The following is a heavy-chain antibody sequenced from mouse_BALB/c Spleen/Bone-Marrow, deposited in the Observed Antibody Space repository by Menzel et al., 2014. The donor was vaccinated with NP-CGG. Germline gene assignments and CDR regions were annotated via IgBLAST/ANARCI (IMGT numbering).Heavy chain of an antibody. D-gene: IGHD1-1*01. CDR2: ISSGSSTV. CDR1: GFTFSSFG. Sequence: DVMLVESEGGLVQPGGSRKLSCAASGFTFSSFGMHWVRQAPEKGLEWVAYISSGSSTVYYADKVMGRFTISRDNPKNTLFLQMTSLRSEDTAMYYCARSGSSSGYFDYWGQGTTLTVSS. J-gene: IGHJ2*01. V-gene: IGHV5-17*02. CDR3: ARSGSSSGYFDY.